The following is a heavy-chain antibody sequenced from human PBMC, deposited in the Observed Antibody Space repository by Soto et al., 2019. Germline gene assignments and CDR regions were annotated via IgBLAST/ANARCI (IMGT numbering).Heavy chain of an antibody. CDR3: ARDGVAARHTYYFDY. Sequence: QVQLQESGPGLVKPSGTLSLTCAVSGGSISSSNWWSWVRQPPGKGLEWIGEIYHSGSTNYNPSLKSRVAISGDKSKNQFSRKLSSVTAADTSVYYCARDGVAARHTYYFDYWGQGTLVTVSS. CDR2: IYHSGST. J-gene: IGHJ4*02. D-gene: IGHD2-15*01. CDR1: GGSISSSNW. V-gene: IGHV4-4*02.